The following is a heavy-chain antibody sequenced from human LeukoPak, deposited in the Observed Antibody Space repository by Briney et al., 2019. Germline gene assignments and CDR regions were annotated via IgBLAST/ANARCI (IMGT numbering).Heavy chain of an antibody. CDR3: ARTYYDFWSGSRYWYFHL. J-gene: IGHJ2*01. Sequence: SETLSLTCTVSSGSISSYYWSWIRQPPGKGLEWIGDIYYSGSTNYNPSLKSRVTMSVDTSKNQFSLKLSSVTAADTAVYYCARTYYDFWSGSRYWYFHLWGRGTLATVSS. V-gene: IGHV4-59*08. D-gene: IGHD3-3*01. CDR1: SGSISSYY. CDR2: IYYSGST.